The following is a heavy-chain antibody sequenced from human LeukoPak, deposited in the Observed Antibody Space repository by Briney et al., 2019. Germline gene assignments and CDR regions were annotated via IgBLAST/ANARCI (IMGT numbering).Heavy chain of an antibody. V-gene: IGHV4-61*01. Sequence: SETLSLTCTVSGGSISSSSYYWSWIRQPPGKGLEWIGYIYYSGSTNYNPSLKSRVTISVDTSKNQFSLKLSSVTAADTAVYYCATTWIRGAFDIWGQGTMVTVSS. J-gene: IGHJ3*02. CDR1: GGSISSSSYY. CDR2: IYYSGST. CDR3: ATTWIRGAFDI. D-gene: IGHD5-12*01.